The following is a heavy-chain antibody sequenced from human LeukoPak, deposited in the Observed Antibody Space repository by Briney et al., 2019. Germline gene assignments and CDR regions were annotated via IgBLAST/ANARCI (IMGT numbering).Heavy chain of an antibody. V-gene: IGHV4-59*12. CDR2: IYYSGST. CDR3: AGTPLPEYFQH. J-gene: IGHJ1*01. CDR1: GGFISSYY. Sequence: SETLSLTCTVSGGFISSYYWSWIRQPPGKGLEWIGYIYYSGSTNYNPSLKSRVTISVDTSKNQFSLKLSSVTAADTAVYYCAGTPLPEYFQHWGQGTLVTVSS. D-gene: IGHD2-15*01.